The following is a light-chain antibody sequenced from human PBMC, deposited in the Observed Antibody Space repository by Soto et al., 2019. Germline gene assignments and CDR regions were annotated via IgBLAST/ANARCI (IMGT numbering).Light chain of an antibody. Sequence: QSALAQPASVSGSPGQSITISCAGTNRDVGGYNYVSWYQQYPGKAPKLIIYEVTYRPSGVSNRFSGSKSGNTASLTISGLQAEDEAEYYCSSYTNINTRACVFGTGTKVTVL. CDR3: SSYTNINTRACV. J-gene: IGLJ1*01. CDR2: EVT. V-gene: IGLV2-14*01. CDR1: NRDVGGYNY.